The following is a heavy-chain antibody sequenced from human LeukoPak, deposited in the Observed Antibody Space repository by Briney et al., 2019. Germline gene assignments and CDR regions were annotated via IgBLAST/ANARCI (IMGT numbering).Heavy chain of an antibody. CDR3: ARVPSWELLAPYYYYGMDV. V-gene: IGHV1-69*13. CDR1: GGTFSSYA. J-gene: IGHJ6*02. CDR2: IIPIFGTA. Sequence: SVKVSCKASGGTFSSYAISWVRQAPGQGLEWMGGIIPIFGTANYAQKFQGRVTITADESTSAAYMELSSLRSEDTAVYYCARVPSWELLAPYYYYGMDVWGQGTTVTVSS. D-gene: IGHD1-26*01.